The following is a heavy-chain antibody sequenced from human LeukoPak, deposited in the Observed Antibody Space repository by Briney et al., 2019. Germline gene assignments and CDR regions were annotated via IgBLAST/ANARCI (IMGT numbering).Heavy chain of an antibody. V-gene: IGHV4-59*01. CDR1: GGSISSYY. CDR2: IYYSGST. Sequence: KPSETLSLTCTVSGGSISSYYWSWIRQPPGKRLEWIGYIYYSGSTNYNPSLKSRVTISVDTSKNQFSLKLSSVTAADTAVYYCARDRGVSGFGEPYYFDYWGQGTLVTVSS. J-gene: IGHJ4*02. D-gene: IGHD3-10*01. CDR3: ARDRGVSGFGEPYYFDY.